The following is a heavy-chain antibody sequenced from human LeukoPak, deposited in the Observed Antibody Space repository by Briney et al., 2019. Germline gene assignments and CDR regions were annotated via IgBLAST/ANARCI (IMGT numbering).Heavy chain of an antibody. CDR1: GFTFSNYA. CDR2: ISGIGDGST. D-gene: IGHD6-13*01. J-gene: IGHJ5*02. Sequence: PGGSLRLSCAASGFTFSNYAMNWVRQAPGKGLEWVSVISGIGDGSTDYADSVKGRFTISRDGSKNTLYLQMNSLRAEDTAVYYCARDPGAAAGNLWTWGQGTPVTVSS. CDR3: ARDPGAAAGNLWT. V-gene: IGHV3-23*01.